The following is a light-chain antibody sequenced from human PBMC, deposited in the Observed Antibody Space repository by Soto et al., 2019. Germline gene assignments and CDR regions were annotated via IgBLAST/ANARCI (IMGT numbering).Light chain of an antibody. CDR2: AAS. Sequence: DIQMTQSPPSLSASVGDRVTITCRASQGIRNFVAWYQQKPGKAPKLLIYAASTMQSGVPSRFSVSGSGTDFTLAINSLQPEDVATYSCQKYSSVPVFGPGTKVEIK. J-gene: IGKJ3*01. CDR3: QKYSSVPV. V-gene: IGKV1-27*01. CDR1: QGIRNF.